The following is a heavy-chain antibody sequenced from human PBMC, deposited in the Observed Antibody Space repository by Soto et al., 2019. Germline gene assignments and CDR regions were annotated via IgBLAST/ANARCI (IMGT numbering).Heavy chain of an antibody. J-gene: IGHJ6*02. CDR1: GFTFSSYG. V-gene: IGHV3-30*18. Sequence: QVQLVESGGGVVQPGRSLRLSCAASGFTFSSYGMHWVRQAPGKGLEWVAVISYDGSNKYYADSVKGRFTISRDNSKNPLYLQMNSLRAEDTAVYYCAKDGGSYSGMDVWGQGTTVTVSS. D-gene: IGHD3-10*01. CDR2: ISYDGSNK. CDR3: AKDGGSYSGMDV.